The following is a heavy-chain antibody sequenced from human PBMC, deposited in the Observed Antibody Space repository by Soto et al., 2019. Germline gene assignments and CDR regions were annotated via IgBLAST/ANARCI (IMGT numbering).Heavy chain of an antibody. J-gene: IGHJ1*01. CDR3: ARSRIRYCSGGSCEHAEYFQH. D-gene: IGHD2-15*01. V-gene: IGHV4-59*08. CDR2: IYYSGST. CDR1: GGSISSYY. Sequence: SETLSLTCTVSGGSISSYYWSWIRQPPGKGLEWVGYIYYSGSTNYNPSLKSRVTISVDTSKNQFSLKMSSVTAADTAVYYCARSRIRYCSGGSCEHAEYFQHWGQGTLVTVSS.